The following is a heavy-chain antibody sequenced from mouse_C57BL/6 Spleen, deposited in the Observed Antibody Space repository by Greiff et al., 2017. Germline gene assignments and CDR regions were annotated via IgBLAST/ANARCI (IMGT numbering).Heavy chain of an antibody. Sequence: QVQLQQPGAELVMPGASVKLSCKASGYTFTSYWMHWVKQRPGQGLAWIGEIDPSDSYTNSNPNFKGKSTLTVDKSSSTAYMQLSSLTSEDSAVYYCALRGANFDYWGQGTTLTVSS. V-gene: IGHV1-69*01. J-gene: IGHJ2*01. CDR1: GYTFTSYW. CDR3: ALRGANFDY. D-gene: IGHD3-3*01. CDR2: IDPSDSYT.